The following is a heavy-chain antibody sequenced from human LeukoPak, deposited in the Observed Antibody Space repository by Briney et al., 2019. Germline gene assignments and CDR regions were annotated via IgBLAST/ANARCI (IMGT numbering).Heavy chain of an antibody. J-gene: IGHJ4*02. D-gene: IGHD2-2*01. Sequence: VASVKVSCKASGYTFTSYGISWVRQAPGQGLEWMGWISAYNGNTNYAQKLQGRVTMTTDTSTSTAYMELRSLRSDDTAVYYCARDHAGIVVVPAASFDFDYWGQGTLVTVSS. V-gene: IGHV1-18*01. CDR2: ISAYNGNT. CDR1: GYTFTSYG. CDR3: ARDHAGIVVVPAASFDFDY.